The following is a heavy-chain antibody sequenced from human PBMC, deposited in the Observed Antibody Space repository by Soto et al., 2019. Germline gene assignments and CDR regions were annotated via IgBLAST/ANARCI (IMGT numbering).Heavy chain of an antibody. CDR2: ISSSGDII. V-gene: IGHV3-11*01. Sequence: QVQLVESGGGLVKPGGSLRVSCAASGFTFSDYYMSWIRQAPGKGLEWVSYISSSGDIIYYADSMKGRFTISRDNAKNSLYLQMNNLRAEDTAVYYCASDLGYYDSSGYLDYWGQGTLVTVSS. D-gene: IGHD3-22*01. CDR1: GFTFSDYY. CDR3: ASDLGYYDSSGYLDY. J-gene: IGHJ4*02.